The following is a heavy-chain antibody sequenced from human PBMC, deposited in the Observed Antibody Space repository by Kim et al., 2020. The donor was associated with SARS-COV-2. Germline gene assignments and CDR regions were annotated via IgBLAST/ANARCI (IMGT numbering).Heavy chain of an antibody. V-gene: IGHV3-30*18. CDR2: ISYDGSNK. Sequence: GGSLRLSCAASGFTFSTYGMHWVRQAPGKGLEWVALISYDGSNKYYADSVKGRFTISRDNSKNTLYLQMDSLRAEDTALYYCAKAVLRGVTSYYYGRDF. J-gene: IGHJ6*01. CDR3: AKAVLRGVTSYYYGRDF. D-gene: IGHD3-10*01. CDR1: GFTFSTYG.